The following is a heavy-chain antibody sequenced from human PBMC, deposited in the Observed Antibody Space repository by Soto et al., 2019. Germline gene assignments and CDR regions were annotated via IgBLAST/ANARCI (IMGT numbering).Heavy chain of an antibody. CDR3: ARGRSFSYAATPPPMIDP. CDR2: IGTLSDT. V-gene: IGHV3-13*01. CDR1: GFAFSSFD. J-gene: IGHJ5*02. D-gene: IGHD2-15*01. Sequence: GSLIVSWACSGFAFSSFDIHWVLQAPGKGLEWVSGIGTLSDTFYAASVQCRFTISRQNAKNSVYLQMNSLRAGDTTFYYCARGRSFSYAATPPPMIDPWGQGTLVTVSS.